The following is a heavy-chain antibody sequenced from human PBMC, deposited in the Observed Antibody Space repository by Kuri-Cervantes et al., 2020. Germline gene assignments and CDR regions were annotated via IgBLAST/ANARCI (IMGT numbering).Heavy chain of an antibody. CDR3: ARDGGYSSSWYKGFDP. D-gene: IGHD6-13*01. Sequence: SETLSLTCTVSGGSISSGGYYWSWIRQHPGKGLEWIGYICYSGSTYYNPSLKSRVTISVDTSKNQFSLKLSSVTAADTAVYYCARDGGYSSSWYKGFDPWGQGTLVTVSS. J-gene: IGHJ5*02. CDR1: GGSISSGGYY. V-gene: IGHV4-31*03. CDR2: ICYSGST.